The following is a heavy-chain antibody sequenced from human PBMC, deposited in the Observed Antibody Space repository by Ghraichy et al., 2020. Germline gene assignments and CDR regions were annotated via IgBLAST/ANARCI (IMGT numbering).Heavy chain of an antibody. V-gene: IGHV3-64D*06. J-gene: IGHJ4*02. Sequence: GGSLRLSCSASGFTFSSYAMHWVRQAPGKGLEYVSAISSNGGSTYYADSVKGRFTISRDNSKNTLYLQMSSLRAEDTAVYYCVKDPKGDTAMVTYYFDYWGQGTLVTVSS. CDR1: GFTFSSYA. CDR2: ISSNGGST. CDR3: VKDPKGDTAMVTYYFDY. D-gene: IGHD5-18*01.